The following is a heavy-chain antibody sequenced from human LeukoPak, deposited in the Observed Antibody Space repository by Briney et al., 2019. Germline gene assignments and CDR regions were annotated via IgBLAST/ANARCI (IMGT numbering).Heavy chain of an antibody. V-gene: IGHV5-51*01. CDR1: GYTFTSYY. J-gene: IGHJ4*02. CDR2: IYPGDSDT. D-gene: IGHD3-10*01. CDR3: ARFDHYGSPVDY. Sequence: KVSCKASGYTFTSYYMHWVRQAPGQGLEWMGIIYPGDSDTRHSPSFQGQVTISADKSISTAYLQWSSLKASDTAMYYCARFDHYGSPVDYWGQGTLVTVSS.